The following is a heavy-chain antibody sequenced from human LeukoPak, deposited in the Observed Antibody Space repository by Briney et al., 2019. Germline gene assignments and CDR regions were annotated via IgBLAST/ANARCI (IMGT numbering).Heavy chain of an antibody. D-gene: IGHD1-1*01. CDR2: IYHSGTT. CDR3: ARQNGGTWNYYYYMDV. Sequence: SGTLSLTCAVSGESISSSNWWSWVRQPPGKGLEWIGEIYHSGTTNYNPSLKSRVTISFDTSKNQFSLKLSSVTAADTAVYYCARQNGGTWNYYYYMDVWGKGTTVTVSS. J-gene: IGHJ6*03. V-gene: IGHV4-4*02. CDR1: GESISSSNW.